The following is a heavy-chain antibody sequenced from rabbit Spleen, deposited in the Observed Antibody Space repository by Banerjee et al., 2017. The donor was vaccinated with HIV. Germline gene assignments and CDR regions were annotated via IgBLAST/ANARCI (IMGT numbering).Heavy chain of an antibody. Sequence: EESGGDLVKPGASLTLTCTASGFSISNSYYMCWVRQAPGKGLEWIACIYTGSSGDTYYASWAKGRFTISKTSSTTVTLQMTSLTAADTATYFCARDTGSSFSSYGMDLWGPGTLVTV. J-gene: IGHJ6*01. D-gene: IGHD8-1*01. CDR1: GFSISNSYY. CDR3: ARDTGSSFSSYGMDL. V-gene: IGHV1S40*01. CDR2: IYTGSSGDT.